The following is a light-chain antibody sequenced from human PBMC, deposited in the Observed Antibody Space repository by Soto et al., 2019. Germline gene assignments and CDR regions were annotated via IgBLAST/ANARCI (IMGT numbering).Light chain of an antibody. CDR1: QSVSNNY. V-gene: IGKV3-20*01. J-gene: IGKJ1*01. CDR3: QQYSSSGT. CDR2: GAS. Sequence: EIVLTQSPGTLSLSPGERATLSCRASQSVSNNYLACYQQHPGAARRLLIYGASKRAASTPEMCSGSASGTVITLTISILAPEVFAVYYCQQYSSSGTFGQGTKVDIK.